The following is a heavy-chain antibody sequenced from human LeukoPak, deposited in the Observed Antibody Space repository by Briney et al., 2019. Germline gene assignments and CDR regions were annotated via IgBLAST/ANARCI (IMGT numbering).Heavy chain of an antibody. D-gene: IGHD2-2*01. CDR1: GFTVSSNY. CDR2: IYSAGDT. CDR3: ARGYSSTLFDY. V-gene: IGHV3-53*01. Sequence: GGSLRLSCAASGFTVSSNYMSWVRQAPGKGLEWVSVIYSAGDTSYADSVKGRFTISRDNSKNTLYLQMDSLRAEDTAVYYCARGYSSTLFDYWGQGTLVTVSS. J-gene: IGHJ4*02.